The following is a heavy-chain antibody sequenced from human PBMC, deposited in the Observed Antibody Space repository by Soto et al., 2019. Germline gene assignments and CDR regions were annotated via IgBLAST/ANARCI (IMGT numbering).Heavy chain of an antibody. CDR1: VGSSSSYY. Sequence: SETLSLTCTVPVGSSSSYYWSWIREPAGKGLAWIGRIYTSGSTNYNPSLKSRVTMSVDTSKNQFSLKLSSVTAADTAVYYCARNPYDYVWGSYYYYYYGMDVWGQGTTVTVSS. V-gene: IGHV4-4*07. CDR2: IYTSGST. J-gene: IGHJ6*02. D-gene: IGHD3-16*01. CDR3: ARNPYDYVWGSYYYYYYGMDV.